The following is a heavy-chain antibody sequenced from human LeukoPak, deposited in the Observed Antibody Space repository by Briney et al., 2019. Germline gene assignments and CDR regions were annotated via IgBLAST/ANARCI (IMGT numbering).Heavy chain of an antibody. Sequence: QSGGSLRLSCAASGFTFDDYAMHWVRHAPGKGLEWVSLISGDGGSTYYADSVKGRFTISRDNGKNSLYLQMNSLRTEDTALYYCAKTLRLGELSVYRPCDYWGQGTLVTVSS. D-gene: IGHD3-16*02. V-gene: IGHV3-43*02. CDR2: ISGDGGST. J-gene: IGHJ4*02. CDR1: GFTFDDYA. CDR3: AKTLRLGELSVYRPCDY.